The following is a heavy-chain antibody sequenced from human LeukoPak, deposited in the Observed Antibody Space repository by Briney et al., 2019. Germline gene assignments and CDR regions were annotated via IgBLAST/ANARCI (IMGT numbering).Heavy chain of an antibody. CDR1: GGSISSYY. J-gene: IGHJ4*02. Sequence: PSETLSLTSTVSGGSISSYYWSWIRQPPGKGLEWIGYIYYSGSTNYNPSLKSRVTISVDTSKNQFSLKLSSVTAADTAVYYCARAQQLGISDYWGQGTLVTVSS. V-gene: IGHV4-59*01. CDR3: ARAQQLGISDY. D-gene: IGHD7-27*01. CDR2: IYYSGST.